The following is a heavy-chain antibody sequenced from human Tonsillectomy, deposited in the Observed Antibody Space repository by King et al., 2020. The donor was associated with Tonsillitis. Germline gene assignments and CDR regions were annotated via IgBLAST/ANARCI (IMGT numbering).Heavy chain of an antibody. J-gene: IGHJ4*02. D-gene: IGHD2-21*02. CDR1: GFTFSSYS. CDR2: ISSSSSYI. CDR3: AIVVYCGGDCYSGALDY. V-gene: IGHV3-21*01. Sequence: VQLVESGGGLVKPGGSLRLSCAASGFTFSSYSMKWVRQAPGKGLEWVSSISSSSSYIYYADSLKGRFTISRDNAKNSLYLQMNSLTAEDTAVYYCAIVVYCGGDCYSGALDYWGQGTLVTVSS.